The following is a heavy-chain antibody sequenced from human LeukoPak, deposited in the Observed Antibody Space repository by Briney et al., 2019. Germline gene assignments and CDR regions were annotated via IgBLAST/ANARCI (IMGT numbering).Heavy chain of an antibody. CDR1: GLTFSRFA. CDR3: AKGHSAHGTGFDY. CDR2: ISGSGDTT. Sequence: GGSLRLSCAASGLTFSRFATSWVRQAPGKGLEWVSTISGSGDTTYYADSVKGRFTISRDNLKNTLYVQMNSLRVEDTAVYYCAKGHSAHGTGFDYWGQGTLVIVSS. D-gene: IGHD1-1*01. J-gene: IGHJ4*02. V-gene: IGHV3-23*01.